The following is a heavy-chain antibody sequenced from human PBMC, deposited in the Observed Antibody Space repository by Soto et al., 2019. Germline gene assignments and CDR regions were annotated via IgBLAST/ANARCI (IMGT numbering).Heavy chain of an antibody. D-gene: IGHD1-1*01. V-gene: IGHV1-2*02. CDR1: GDTFSDYY. J-gene: IGHJ4*02. CDR2: INPNSGGT. CDR3: AREQATATQQAVDS. Sequence: ASVKVCCKASGDTFSDYYIHWVRQAPGQGLEWMGWINPNSGGTKYAPKFQGGVTMTRDTSITTAYMELSRLRSGDTAVYYCAREQATATQQAVDSWGPVTMLPVYS.